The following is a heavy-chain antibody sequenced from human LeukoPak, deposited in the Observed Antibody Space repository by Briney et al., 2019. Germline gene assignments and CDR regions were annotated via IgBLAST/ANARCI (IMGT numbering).Heavy chain of an antibody. V-gene: IGHV3-7*01. Sequence: GGSLRLSCAASGFTFSSYWMSWVRQAPGEGLEWVANIKQDGSEKYYVDSVKGRFTISRDNAKNSLYLQMNSLRAEDTAVYYCATGSDRDGDYVFDYWGQGTLVTVSS. J-gene: IGHJ4*02. CDR3: ATGSDRDGDYVFDY. D-gene: IGHD4-17*01. CDR2: IKQDGSEK. CDR1: GFTFSSYW.